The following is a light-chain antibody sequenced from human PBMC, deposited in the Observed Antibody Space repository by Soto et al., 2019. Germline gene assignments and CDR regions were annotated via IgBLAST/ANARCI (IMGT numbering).Light chain of an antibody. CDR2: GAS. Sequence: EIVMTQSPATLSVSPGERATLSCRASQSVSSNLAWYQQKSGQAPRLLIYGASTRATGIPARFSGSGSGTEFTLTISSLQSEDFAVYYCQQYGDWPLTFGGGAKVEIE. CDR3: QQYGDWPLT. J-gene: IGKJ4*01. V-gene: IGKV3-15*01. CDR1: QSVSSN.